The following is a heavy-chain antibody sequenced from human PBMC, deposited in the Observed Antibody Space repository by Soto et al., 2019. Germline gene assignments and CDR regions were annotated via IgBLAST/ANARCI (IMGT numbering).Heavy chain of an antibody. CDR3: ARAQVEIRFLEWFEGAWFDP. CDR1: GGSISSYY. CDR2: IYHSGST. J-gene: IGHJ5*02. Sequence: SETLSLTCTVSGGSISSYYWSWIRQPPGKGLEWIGYIYHSGSTNYNPSLKSRVTISVDTSKNQFSLKLSSVTAADTAVYYCARAQVEIRFLEWFEGAWFDPWGQGTLVTVSS. D-gene: IGHD3-3*01. V-gene: IGHV4-59*01.